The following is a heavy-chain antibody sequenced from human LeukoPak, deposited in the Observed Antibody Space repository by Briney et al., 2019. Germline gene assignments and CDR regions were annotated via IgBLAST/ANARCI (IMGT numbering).Heavy chain of an antibody. V-gene: IGHV4-30-4*01. Sequence: SQTLSRTCTVSGGSISSGDYYWSWIRQPPGKGLEWIGHIYYSGSTYYNPSLKSRVTISVDTSKNQFSLKPSSVTAADTAVYYCARVVRYFDWLVLDYWGQGTLVTVSS. CDR3: ARVVRYFDWLVLDY. J-gene: IGHJ4*02. D-gene: IGHD3-9*01. CDR2: IYYSGST. CDR1: GGSISSGDYY.